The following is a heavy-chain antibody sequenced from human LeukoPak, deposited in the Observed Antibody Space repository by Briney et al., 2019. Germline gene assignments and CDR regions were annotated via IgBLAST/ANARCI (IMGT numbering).Heavy chain of an antibody. CDR3: ARGSKSITIFGVVNRGPFNY. CDR1: GYTFTGYY. V-gene: IGHV1-2*02. D-gene: IGHD3-3*01. CDR2: INPNSAGT. Sequence: GASVKVSCKASGYTFTGYYMHWVRQAPGQGLEWMGWINPNSAGTNYAQKFQGRVTMTRDTSISTAYMELSRLRSDDTAVYYCARGSKSITIFGVVNRGPFNYWGQGTLVTVSS. J-gene: IGHJ4*02.